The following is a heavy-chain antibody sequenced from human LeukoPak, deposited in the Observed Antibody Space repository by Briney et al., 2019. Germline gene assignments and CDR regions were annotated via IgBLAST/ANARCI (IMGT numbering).Heavy chain of an antibody. D-gene: IGHD3-10*01. V-gene: IGHV4-59*11. CDR1: GGSISSHY. CDR2: IYYTGST. J-gene: IGHJ3*02. Sequence: PSETLSLTCTGSGGSISSHYWSWIRQPPGKGLEWIGSIYYTGSTNYNPSLKSRLTISIDTSKSKFSLELSSVTAADTAVYFCARWGEDIKYAFDIWGQGTVVTVSS. CDR3: ARWGEDIKYAFDI.